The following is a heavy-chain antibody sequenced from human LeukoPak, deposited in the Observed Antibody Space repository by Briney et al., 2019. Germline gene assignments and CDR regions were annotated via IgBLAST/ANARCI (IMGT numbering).Heavy chain of an antibody. CDR2: IYYSGST. D-gene: IGHD6-13*01. CDR1: GSSISSSGYY. Sequence: SETLSLTCTVSGSSISSSGYYWGWIRQPPGKGLEWIVSIYYSGSTYYNPSLKSRVTISVDTSKNQFSLKLSSVAAADTAVYYCARDPTAAGKGAWFDPWGQGTLVTVSS. V-gene: IGHV4-39*02. J-gene: IGHJ5*02. CDR3: ARDPTAAGKGAWFDP.